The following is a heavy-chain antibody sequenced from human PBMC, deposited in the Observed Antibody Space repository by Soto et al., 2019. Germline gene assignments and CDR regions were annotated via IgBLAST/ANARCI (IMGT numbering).Heavy chain of an antibody. CDR1: GFTFTNSA. CDR3: AADDMTQLL. D-gene: IGHD3-10*01. V-gene: IGHV1-58*01. J-gene: IGHJ4*02. Sequence: QMQLVQSGPEVKKPGTSVKVSCKASGFTFTNSAVQWVRQARGQRLEWMGWIVVGSGNTKDAQKFQERVTITRDMSTSTAYMELSSLRPEDTAVYYCAADDMTQLLWGKGTLVTVSS. CDR2: IVVGSGNT.